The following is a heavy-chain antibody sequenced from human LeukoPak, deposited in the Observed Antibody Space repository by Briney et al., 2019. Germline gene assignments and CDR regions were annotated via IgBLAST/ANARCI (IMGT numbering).Heavy chain of an antibody. CDR2: IYPGDSDT. V-gene: IGHV5-51*01. J-gene: IGHJ4*02. CDR1: GYTFTSYW. Sequence: SLKISCKGSGYTFTSYWIGWVRQMPGKGLEWMGIIYPGDSDTTYSPSFQGQVTISADKSIKTAYLQWSSLKASDTAMYYCARQYNYYDSSGYSDYWGQGTLVTVSS. D-gene: IGHD3-22*01. CDR3: ARQYNYYDSSGYSDY.